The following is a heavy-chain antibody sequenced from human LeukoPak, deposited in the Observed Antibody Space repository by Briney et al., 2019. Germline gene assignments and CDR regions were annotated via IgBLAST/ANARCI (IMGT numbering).Heavy chain of an antibody. CDR1: GYTFTSYY. V-gene: IGHV1-46*01. CDR3: ARARSGSPPRSMGWFDP. J-gene: IGHJ5*02. CDR2: INPSGGST. Sequence: VASVKVSCKASGYTFTSYYMHWVRQASGQGLEWMGIINPSGGSTSYAQKFQGRVTMTRDMSTSTVYMELSSLRSEDTAVYYCARARSGSPPRSMGWFDPWGQGTLVTVSS. D-gene: IGHD1-26*01.